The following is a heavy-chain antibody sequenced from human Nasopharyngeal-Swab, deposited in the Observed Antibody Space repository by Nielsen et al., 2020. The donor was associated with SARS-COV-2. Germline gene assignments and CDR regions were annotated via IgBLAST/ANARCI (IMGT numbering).Heavy chain of an antibody. Sequence: SETLSLTCTVSGGSISSGGYYWSWIRQPPGKGLEWIGEINHSGSTNYNPSLKSRVTISVDTSKNHFSLKLSSVTAADTAVYYCASGHGSGWWEYWFDPWGQGTLVTVSS. D-gene: IGHD6-19*01. CDR1: GGSISSGGYY. CDR2: INHSGST. CDR3: ASGHGSGWWEYWFDP. V-gene: IGHV4-39*02. J-gene: IGHJ5*02.